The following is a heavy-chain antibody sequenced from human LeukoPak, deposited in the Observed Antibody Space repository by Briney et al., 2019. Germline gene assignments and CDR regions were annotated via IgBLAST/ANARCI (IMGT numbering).Heavy chain of an antibody. V-gene: IGHV3-23*01. CDR1: GFIFSNYA. CDR3: ARGWYNFDY. CDR2: INNSGDRR. Sequence: GGSLRLSCAASGFIFSNYAMSWVRQAPGKGREWVSGINNSGDRRFYADSVKGRFTISRDNSKNTLYLQMNSLRAEDTAVYYCARGWYNFDYWGQGTRVTVSS. J-gene: IGHJ4*02. D-gene: IGHD6-19*01.